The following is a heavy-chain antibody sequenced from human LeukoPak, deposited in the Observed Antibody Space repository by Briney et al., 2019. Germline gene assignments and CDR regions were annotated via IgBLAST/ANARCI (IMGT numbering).Heavy chain of an antibody. V-gene: IGHV4-38-2*02. CDR2: IYHSGST. J-gene: IGHJ4*02. D-gene: IGHD6-19*01. Sequence: PSETLSLTCTVSGYSISSGYYWGWIRQPPGKGLEWIGSIYHSGSTSYNPSLKSRITISVDTSKNHFSLKLSSLTAADTAVYYCARHGRGEWLVPYYFDYWGQGTLVTVSS. CDR1: GYSISSGYY. CDR3: ARHGRGEWLVPYYFDY.